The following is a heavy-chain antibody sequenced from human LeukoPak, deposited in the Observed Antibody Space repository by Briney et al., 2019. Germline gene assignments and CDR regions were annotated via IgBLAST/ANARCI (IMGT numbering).Heavy chain of an antibody. CDR1: GGSFSGYY. J-gene: IGHJ3*02. CDR3: ARTSTAMIRAFDI. V-gene: IGHV4-59*01. CDR2: IYFSGTT. D-gene: IGHD5-18*01. Sequence: PSETLSLTCAVYGGSFSGYYWSWIRQPPGKGLEWIGYIYFSGTTDYNPSLKSRVTISIDTSKKQFSLKLRSVTAADTAVYYCARTSTAMIRAFDIWGQGTMVTVSS.